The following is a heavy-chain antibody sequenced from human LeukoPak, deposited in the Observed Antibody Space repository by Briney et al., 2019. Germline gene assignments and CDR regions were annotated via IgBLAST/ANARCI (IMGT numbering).Heavy chain of an antibody. D-gene: IGHD1-7*01. CDR2: INPDGSTI. V-gene: IGHV3-74*01. CDR3: ATAGNYRFDY. J-gene: IGHJ4*02. CDR1: GFSFSSFE. Sequence: PGGSLRLSCVASGFSFSSFEMNWVCQAPGKGLVWVSRINPDGSTINYADSVKGRFTISRDNAKNTLYLQMNSLRAEDTAVYYCATAGNYRFDYWGQGTLVTVSS.